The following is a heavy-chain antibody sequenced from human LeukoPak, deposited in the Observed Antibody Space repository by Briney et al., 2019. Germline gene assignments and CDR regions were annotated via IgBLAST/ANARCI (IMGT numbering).Heavy chain of an antibody. J-gene: IGHJ4*02. CDR1: GGSISSSYW. D-gene: IGHD3-22*01. CDR2: FFHSGST. CDR3: ARDPYYDSSGYSVYFDY. Sequence: SETLSLTCAVSGGSISSSYWWSWVRQPPGKGLEWIGEFFHSGSTNYNPSLKSRVTISVDTSKNQFSLKLSSVTAADTAVYYCARDPYYDSSGYSVYFDYWGQGTLVTVSS. V-gene: IGHV4-4*02.